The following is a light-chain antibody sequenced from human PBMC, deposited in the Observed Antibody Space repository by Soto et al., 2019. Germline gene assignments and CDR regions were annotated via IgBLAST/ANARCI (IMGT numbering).Light chain of an antibody. J-gene: IGKJ1*01. V-gene: IGKV1-5*03. CDR1: QSIDRW. CDR2: EAS. Sequence: DIQMTQSPSTLSASVGDRVTITCRASQSIDRWLAWYQLKPGEAPKVLIYEASSIQTGVPSRFSGSGSGTTFSLTIISRQPDDVATYYCQHYNFFSAWAFGQGTKVESK. CDR3: QHYNFFSAWA.